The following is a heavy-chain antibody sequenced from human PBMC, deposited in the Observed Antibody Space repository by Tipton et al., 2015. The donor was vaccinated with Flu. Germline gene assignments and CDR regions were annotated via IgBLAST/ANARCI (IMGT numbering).Heavy chain of an antibody. Sequence: SLRLSCAASGFTFSSYLMSWVRQAPGKGLEWVANIKQDGSEKYYVDSVKGRFTISRDNAKNSLYLQMNSLRPEDTAVYYCARDYGISHAFDIWGQGTMVTVSS. J-gene: IGHJ3*02. CDR2: IKQDGSEK. V-gene: IGHV3-7*01. D-gene: IGHD2-8*01. CDR3: ARDYGISHAFDI. CDR1: GFTFSSYL.